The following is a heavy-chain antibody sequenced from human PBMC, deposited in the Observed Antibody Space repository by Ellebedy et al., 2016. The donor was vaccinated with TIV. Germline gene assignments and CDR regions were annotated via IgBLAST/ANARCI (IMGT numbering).Heavy chain of an antibody. V-gene: IGHV1-46*01. Sequence: ASVKVSCKASGYTFTSYHMHWVRQAPGQGLEWMGIINPSGGSTTYAQKFQGRVTMTRDTSTSTVNMEVSSLRSADTAVYYCARDLYMDVWGKGTTVTVFS. CDR3: ARDLYMDV. J-gene: IGHJ6*03. CDR2: INPSGGST. CDR1: GYTFTSYH.